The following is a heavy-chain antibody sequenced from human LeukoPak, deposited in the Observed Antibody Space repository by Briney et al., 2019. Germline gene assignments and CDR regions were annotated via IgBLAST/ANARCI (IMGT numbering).Heavy chain of an antibody. Sequence: SETLSLTCAVYGGSFSGYYWSWIRQPPGKGLEWIGEINHSGSTNYNPSFKSRVTISVDTSKNQFSLKLSSVTAADTAVYYCARRTPSGTDYWGQGTLVTVSS. J-gene: IGHJ4*02. CDR2: INHSGST. D-gene: IGHD1-14*01. V-gene: IGHV4-34*01. CDR1: GGSFSGYY. CDR3: ARRTPSGTDY.